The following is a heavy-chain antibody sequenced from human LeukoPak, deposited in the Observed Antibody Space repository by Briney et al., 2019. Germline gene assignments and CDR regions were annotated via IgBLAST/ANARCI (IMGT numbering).Heavy chain of an antibody. J-gene: IGHJ2*01. Sequence: AGGSLRLSCAASGFTFSTYAIHWVRQAPGKGLESVSGINSNGGSTYYATSVKDRFTISRDTSKNTLYLQMGSLRAEDMAVYYCARGLRDCTSTSCFTYWYFDLWGRGTLVTVSS. V-gene: IGHV3-64*01. CDR3: ARGLRDCTSTSCFTYWYFDL. CDR2: INSNGGST. D-gene: IGHD2-2*02. CDR1: GFTFSTYA.